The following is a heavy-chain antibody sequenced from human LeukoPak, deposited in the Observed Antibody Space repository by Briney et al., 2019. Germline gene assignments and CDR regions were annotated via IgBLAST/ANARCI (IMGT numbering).Heavy chain of an antibody. D-gene: IGHD3-9*01. V-gene: IGHV3-21*04. CDR1: GFTFSSYS. CDR2: ISSSSSYI. Sequence: GGSLRLSCAASGFTFSSYSMNWVRQAPGKGLEWVSSISSSSSYIYYADSVKGRFTISRDNAKNTLYLQMNSLRAEDTAVYYCARGEGILTSFDSCYFDYWGQGTLVTVSS. J-gene: IGHJ4*02. CDR3: ARGEGILTSFDSCYFDY.